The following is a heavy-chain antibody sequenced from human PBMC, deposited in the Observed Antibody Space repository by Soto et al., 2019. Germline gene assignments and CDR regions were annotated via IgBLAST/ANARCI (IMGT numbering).Heavy chain of an antibody. D-gene: IGHD4-17*01. J-gene: IGHJ5*02. V-gene: IGHV4-31*11. CDR1: GAPITWGDYS. CDR3: ARVQPYDYGANTGWLDP. Sequence: PSETLSLTCAISGAPITWGDYSWNWISQHPGKGLEWIGYTFCSGATYYNPSLKSRTIIAVDTSKNQFSLTLTSLTAADTAVYYCARVQPYDYGANTGWLDPWGQGTLVTVSS. CDR2: TFCSGAT.